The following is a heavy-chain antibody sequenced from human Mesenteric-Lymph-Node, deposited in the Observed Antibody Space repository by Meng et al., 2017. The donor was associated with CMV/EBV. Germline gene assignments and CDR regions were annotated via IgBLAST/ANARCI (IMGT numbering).Heavy chain of an antibody. J-gene: IGHJ4*02. D-gene: IGHD1-7*01. Sequence: LRLSCTVSGGSISSGGYYWSWIRQHPGKGLEWIGYIYYSGSTYYNPSHKSRVTISVDTSKNQFSLKLSSVTAADTAVYYCARTKLTGRNYYYFDYWGQGTLVTVSS. CDR2: IYYSGST. CDR1: GGSISSGGYY. V-gene: IGHV4-31*03. CDR3: ARTKLTGRNYYYFDY.